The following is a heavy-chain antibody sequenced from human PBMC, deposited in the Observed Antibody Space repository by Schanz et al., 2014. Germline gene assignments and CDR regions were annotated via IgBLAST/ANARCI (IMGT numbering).Heavy chain of an antibody. CDR1: GDSISSGSYY. D-gene: IGHD6-6*01. CDR3: ARVGRSSSSPHGSSGDY. V-gene: IGHV4-31*03. CDR2: IYFNGIT. Sequence: QVQLQESGPGLVRPSQTLSLTCTVSGDSISSGSYYWSWIRQHPGKGLEWIGYIYFNGITYYKPSHKPRIIISVDTSKNHFSLKLSSVTAADTAVYYCARVGRSSSSPHGSSGDYWGQGTLVTVSS. J-gene: IGHJ4*02.